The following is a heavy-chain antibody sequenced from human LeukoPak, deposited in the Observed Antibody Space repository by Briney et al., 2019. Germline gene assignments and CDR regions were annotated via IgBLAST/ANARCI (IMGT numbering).Heavy chain of an antibody. V-gene: IGHV3-33*01. Sequence: GGSLRLSCAASGFTFSSYGMYWVRQAPGKGLEWVAVIWFDGGNKYFADSVKGRFTISRDNSKNTLYLQMNSLRAEDTAVYYCAREGSGWSYYFDYWGQGTLVTVSS. CDR3: AREGSGWSYYFDY. CDR2: IWFDGGNK. CDR1: GFTFSSYG. J-gene: IGHJ4*02. D-gene: IGHD6-19*01.